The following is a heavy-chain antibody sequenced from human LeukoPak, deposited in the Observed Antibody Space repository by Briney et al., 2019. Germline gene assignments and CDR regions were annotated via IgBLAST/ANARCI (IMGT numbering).Heavy chain of an antibody. CDR1: GYTFTSYG. CDR2: ISAYNGNT. V-gene: IGHV1-18*01. J-gene: IGHJ4*02. CDR3: ARKTDYCGGGCYQGY. Sequence: ASVKVSCKASGYTFTSYGISWVRQAPGQGLGGLGGISAYNGNTNYAQKLQGRVTMTTDTSTSTAYMELRSLRSDDTAVYYCARKTDYCGGGCYQGYWGQGTLVTVSS. D-gene: IGHD2-21*02.